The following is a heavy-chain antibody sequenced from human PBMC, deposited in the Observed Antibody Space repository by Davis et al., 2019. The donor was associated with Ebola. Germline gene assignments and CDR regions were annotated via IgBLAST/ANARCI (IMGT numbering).Heavy chain of an antibody. CDR3: ATPSHRFTEGYGMDV. CDR2: IYPGDSDT. Sequence: GESLKISCKASGYSFTNYWIGWVRQLPGKGLEWMGIIYPGDSDTRYSPSFQGQVAISADKSISTAYLQLNSLKASDTAMYYCATPSHRFTEGYGMDVWGQGTTVTVSS. CDR1: GYSFTNYW. J-gene: IGHJ6*02. D-gene: IGHD3-3*01. V-gene: IGHV5-51*01.